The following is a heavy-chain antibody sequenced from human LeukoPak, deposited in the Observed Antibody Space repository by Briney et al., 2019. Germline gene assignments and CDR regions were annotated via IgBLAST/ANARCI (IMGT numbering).Heavy chain of an antibody. CDR1: GYTFTSDD. CDR3: ARVGRITMVRGVMGALGY. J-gene: IGHJ4*02. D-gene: IGHD3-10*01. Sequence: GASVKVSCKASGYTFTSDDINWVRQGTGQGLEWMGWMNPNGGNTGYAQKSQGRVTMTRNTSISTAYMELSSLRSEDTAVYYCARVGRITMVRGVMGALGYWGQGTLVTVSS. V-gene: IGHV1-8*01. CDR2: MNPNGGNT.